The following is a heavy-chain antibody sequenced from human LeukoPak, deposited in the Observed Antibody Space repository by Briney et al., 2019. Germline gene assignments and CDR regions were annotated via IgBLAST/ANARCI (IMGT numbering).Heavy chain of an antibody. CDR1: GFTVSSNY. CDR3: ARGYCSGGSCYSDPFGY. J-gene: IGHJ4*02. D-gene: IGHD2-15*01. Sequence: GGSLRLSCAASGFTVSSNYMSWVRQAPGKGLEWVSVIYSGGSTYYADSVKGRFTISRDNSKNTLYLQMNSLRAEDTAVYYCARGYCSGGSCYSDPFGYWGQGTLVTVSS. V-gene: IGHV3-66*01. CDR2: IYSGGST.